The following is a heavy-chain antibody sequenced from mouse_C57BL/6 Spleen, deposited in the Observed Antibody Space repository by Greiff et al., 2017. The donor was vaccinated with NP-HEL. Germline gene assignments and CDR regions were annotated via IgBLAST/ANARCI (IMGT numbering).Heavy chain of an antibody. D-gene: IGHD1-1*01. J-gene: IGHJ1*03. V-gene: IGHV2-2*01. CDR1: GFSLTSYG. Sequence: VNVVESGPGLVQPSQSLSITCTVSGFSLTSYGVHWVRQSPGKGLEWLGVIWSGGSTDYNAAFISRLSISKDNSKSQVFFKMNSLQAYDTAIYYFARGGNYYGSSYWYFDVWGTGTTVTVSS. CDR3: ARGGNYYGSSYWYFDV. CDR2: IWSGGST.